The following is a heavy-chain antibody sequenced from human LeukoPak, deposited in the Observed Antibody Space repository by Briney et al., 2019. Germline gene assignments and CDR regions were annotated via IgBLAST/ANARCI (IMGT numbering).Heavy chain of an antibody. Sequence: KSGGSLRLSCAASGFTFSSYSMNWVRQAPGKGLEWVSSISSSSSYIYYADSVKGRFTISRDNAKNSLYLQMNSLRAEDTAVYYCARDLPNYDFWSGYFSQSPNEVNDAFDIWGQGTMVTVSS. J-gene: IGHJ3*02. CDR2: ISSSSSYI. CDR1: GFTFSSYS. V-gene: IGHV3-21*01. D-gene: IGHD3-3*01. CDR3: ARDLPNYDFWSGYFSQSPNEVNDAFDI.